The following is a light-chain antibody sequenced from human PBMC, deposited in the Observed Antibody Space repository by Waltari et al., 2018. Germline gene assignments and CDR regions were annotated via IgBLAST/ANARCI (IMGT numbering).Light chain of an antibody. CDR1: SSDVGGFNY. CDR3: SSYKGSSTL. V-gene: IGLV2-14*03. CDR2: DVT. J-gene: IGLJ2*01. Sequence: QSALTQPASVSGSPGQSITISCTGTSSDVGGFNYVSWYQQHPGKAPKLLIYDVTNPPSGVSSRFSGSKSANTASLTISGLQAEDEADYYCSSYKGSSTLFGGGTKLTVL.